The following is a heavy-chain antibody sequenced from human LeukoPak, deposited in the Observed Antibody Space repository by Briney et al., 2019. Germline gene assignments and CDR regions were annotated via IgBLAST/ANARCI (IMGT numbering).Heavy chain of an antibody. CDR1: GGSFSGYY. V-gene: IGHV4-34*01. J-gene: IGHJ4*02. Sequence: SETLSLTCAVYGGSFSGYYWSWIRQPPGKGLEWIGEINHSGSTNYNPSLKSRVTISVDTSKNQFSLKLSSVTAADTAVYYCERVSPYPDPNFDYWGQGTLVTVSS. CDR3: ERVSPYPDPNFDY. CDR2: INHSGST.